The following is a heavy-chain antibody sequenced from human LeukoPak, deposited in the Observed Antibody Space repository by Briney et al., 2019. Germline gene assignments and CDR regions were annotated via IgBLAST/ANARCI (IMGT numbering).Heavy chain of an antibody. V-gene: IGHV3-7*04. D-gene: IGHD6-13*01. CDR2: INEDGSEK. CDR1: GFTFSRYW. J-gene: IGHJ4*02. Sequence: GGSLRLSCAVSGFTFSRYWMNRVRQAPGKGLEWLANINEDGSEKHYVDSVEGRFTVSRDNGENSVFLQMNSLKVEDAAVYYCARGLRTAAGLDYWGQGTLVIASS. CDR3: ARGLRTAAGLDY.